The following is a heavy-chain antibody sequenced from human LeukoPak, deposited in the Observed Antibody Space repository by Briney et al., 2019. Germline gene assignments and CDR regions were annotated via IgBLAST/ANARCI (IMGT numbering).Heavy chain of an antibody. V-gene: IGHV3-23*01. Sequence: RGSLRLSCEASGFSFISYAMTWVRQAPGKGLEWVSTISGGGVSTYYADSVKGRFTVSRDSSKSTLYLQMNSLRAEDTAVYYCAKDRIALGTSTYFDYWGQGTLVTVSS. J-gene: IGHJ4*02. CDR1: GFSFISYA. CDR2: ISGGGVST. D-gene: IGHD6-19*01. CDR3: AKDRIALGTSTYFDY.